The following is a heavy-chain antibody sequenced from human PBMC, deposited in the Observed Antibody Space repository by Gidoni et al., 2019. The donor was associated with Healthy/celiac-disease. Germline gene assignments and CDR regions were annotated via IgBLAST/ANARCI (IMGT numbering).Heavy chain of an antibody. D-gene: IGHD2-8*01. Sequence: EVQLVESGGGLVQPGGSRGPSCAASGFTVSSNYRSWVRQAPGKGLEWVSVIYSGGSTYYADSVKGRFTISRDNSKNTLYLQMNSLRAEDTAVYYCARDRRYCTNGVCYSYHFDYWGQGTLVTVSS. CDR3: ARDRRYCTNGVCYSYHFDY. CDR1: GFTVSSNY. V-gene: IGHV3-66*02. J-gene: IGHJ4*02. CDR2: IYSGGST.